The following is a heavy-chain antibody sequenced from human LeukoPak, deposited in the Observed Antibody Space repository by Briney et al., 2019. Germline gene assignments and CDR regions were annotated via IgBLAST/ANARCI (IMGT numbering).Heavy chain of an antibody. V-gene: IGHV3-30*18. D-gene: IGHD3-10*01. CDR1: GFTFSSYG. Sequence: GGSLRLSCAASGFTFSSYGMHWVRQAPGKGLEWVAVISYDGSNKYCADSVKGRFTISRDNSKNTLYLQMNSLRAEDTAVYYCAKDPGSLWGQGTLVTVSS. CDR2: ISYDGSNK. J-gene: IGHJ4*02. CDR3: AKDPGSL.